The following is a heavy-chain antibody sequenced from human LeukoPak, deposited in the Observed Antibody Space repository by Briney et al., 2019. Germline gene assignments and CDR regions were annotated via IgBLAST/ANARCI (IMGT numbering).Heavy chain of an antibody. CDR3: ARLYYDSRGYYWFDP. CDR2: VYYCGST. D-gene: IGHD3-22*01. CDR1: GGSISTYY. V-gene: IGHV4-39*01. J-gene: IGHJ5*02. Sequence: SETLSLTCAVSGGSISTYYWGWIRQPPGRGLEWIGSVYYCGSTYSNPSLKSRVTVSVDTSKNQFSLRLYSVTAADTAVYYCARLYYDSRGYYWFDPWGQGTLVTVSS.